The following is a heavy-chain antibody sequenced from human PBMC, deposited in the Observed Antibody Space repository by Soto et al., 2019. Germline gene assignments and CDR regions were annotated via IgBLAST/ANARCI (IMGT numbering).Heavy chain of an antibody. D-gene: IGHD2-21*02. J-gene: IGHJ4*02. Sequence: PSETLSLTCTVSGGSISSYYWSWIRQPPGKGLEWIGYIYYSGSTNYNPSLKSRVTISVDTSKNQFSLKLSSVTAADTAVYYCARDPVGDDRFDYWGQGTLVTVSS. CDR2: IYYSGST. V-gene: IGHV4-59*01. CDR1: GGSISSYY. CDR3: ARDPVGDDRFDY.